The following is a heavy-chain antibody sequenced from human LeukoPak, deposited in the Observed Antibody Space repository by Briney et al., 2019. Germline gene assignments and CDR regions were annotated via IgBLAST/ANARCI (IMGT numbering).Heavy chain of an antibody. J-gene: IGHJ4*02. D-gene: IGHD5-24*01. CDR3: AILNHPDGRVY. V-gene: IGHV5-51*01. CDR1: GYTFTTSW. Sequence: GESLKISCQGFGYTFTTSWIGWVRQLPGKGLEWMAIIYAGNSDTKYSPSYQGQVSISTDRSISTAYLQWSSLQASDTAIYFCAILNHPDGRVYWGQGTLVTVSS. CDR2: IYAGNSDT.